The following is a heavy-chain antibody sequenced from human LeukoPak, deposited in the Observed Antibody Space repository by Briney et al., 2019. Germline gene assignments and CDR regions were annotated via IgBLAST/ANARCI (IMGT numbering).Heavy chain of an antibody. D-gene: IGHD5-18*01. CDR2: INHSGST. Sequence: PSETLSLTCAVYGGSFSGYYWSWIRQPPGKGLEWIGEINHSGSTNYNPSLKSRVTISVDTTKNQFSLKLSSVTAADSAVYYCTRGAEQLSSYGMDVWGKGTTVTVSS. CDR1: GGSFSGYY. CDR3: TRGAEQLSSYGMDV. J-gene: IGHJ6*04. V-gene: IGHV4-34*01.